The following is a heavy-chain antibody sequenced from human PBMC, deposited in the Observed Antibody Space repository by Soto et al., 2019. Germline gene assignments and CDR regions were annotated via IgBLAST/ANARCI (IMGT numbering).Heavy chain of an antibody. D-gene: IGHD2-21*02. J-gene: IGHJ3*02. CDR1: GYNFNNYG. V-gene: IGHV1-18*01. Sequence: QVQLVQSGPEVKKPGASVTLSCKASGYNFNNYGISWVRQAPGQGLEWMGWISGNNGNTKYGQKFQGRDSLTTDSSTSTAYMEMRSLRSDDTADYYCVRRVVTTLDDAFDIWGPGTRVTVSS. CDR3: VRRVVTTLDDAFDI. CDR2: ISGNNGNT.